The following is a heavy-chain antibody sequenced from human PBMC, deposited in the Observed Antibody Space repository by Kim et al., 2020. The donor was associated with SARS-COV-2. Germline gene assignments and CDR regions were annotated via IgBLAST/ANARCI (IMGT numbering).Heavy chain of an antibody. CDR2: TSYEGSTN. J-gene: IGHJ1*01. Sequence: GGSLRLFCAASGFTFNVFGMHWVRHVPGKGLEWVSITSYEGSTNYYADSVKGRFTISRDNSKNTLYLQMNSLRAEDTAVYYCARAGTSWSIDHWGQGAL. CDR1: GFTFNVFG. D-gene: IGHD6-13*01. CDR3: ARAGTSWSIDH. V-gene: IGHV3-33*05.